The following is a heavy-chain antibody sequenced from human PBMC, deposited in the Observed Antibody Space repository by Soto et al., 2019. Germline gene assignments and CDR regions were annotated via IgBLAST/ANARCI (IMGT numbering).Heavy chain of an antibody. J-gene: IGHJ5*02. CDR2: IYHSGST. V-gene: IGHV4-30-4*01. Sequence: SETLSLTCTVSGGSISRDDYYWSWIRQPPGKGLEWIGYIYHSGSTYYNPSLKSRVTISVDTSKNQFSLNLSSVTAAEMAVDFCAREVPSSGGYDNWLDHCGQGTLHAVSS. CDR1: GGSISRDDYY. D-gene: IGHD2-8*02. CDR3: AREVPSSGGYDNWLDH.